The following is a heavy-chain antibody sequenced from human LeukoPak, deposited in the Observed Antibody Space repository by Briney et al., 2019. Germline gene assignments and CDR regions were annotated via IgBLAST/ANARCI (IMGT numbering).Heavy chain of an antibody. V-gene: IGHV1-18*01. CDR3: ARDLGYDSSGFSLDY. CDR1: GYTFTSYG. J-gene: IGHJ4*02. D-gene: IGHD3-22*01. CDR2: ISAYNGNT. Sequence: ASVKVSCKASGYTFTSYGISWVRQAPGQGLEWMGWISAYNGNTNYAQKLQGRVTMTTDTSTSTAYMELRSLRSDDTAVYYCARDLGYDSSGFSLDYWGQGTLVTVSS.